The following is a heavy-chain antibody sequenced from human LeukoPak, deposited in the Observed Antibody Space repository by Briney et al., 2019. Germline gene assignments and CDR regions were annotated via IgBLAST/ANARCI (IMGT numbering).Heavy chain of an antibody. Sequence: GGSLRLSCVASGFTFSDYDMTWVRQAPGKGLEYVSSIGSGFYTFYAGSVKGRFSISRDNSKSALYLQMNSLRADDTAVYFCARKLPPSSFYFDFWGRGSLVTVSS. CDR3: ARKLPPSSFYFDF. CDR2: SIGSGFYT. J-gene: IGHJ4*02. D-gene: IGHD3-16*02. CDR1: GFTFSDYD. V-gene: IGHV3-23*01.